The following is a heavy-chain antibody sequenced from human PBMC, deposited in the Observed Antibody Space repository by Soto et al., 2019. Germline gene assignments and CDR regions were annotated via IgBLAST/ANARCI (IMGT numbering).Heavy chain of an antibody. Sequence: PGGSLRLSCAASGFTFSSYEMNWVRQAPGKGLECVSYISSSGSTIYYADSVKGRFTISRDNAKNSLYLQMNSLRAEDTAVYYCARGLYCSGGSCYSNPPWFDPWGQGTLVTVSS. CDR1: GFTFSSYE. CDR3: ARGLYCSGGSCYSNPPWFDP. D-gene: IGHD2-15*01. CDR2: ISSSGSTI. V-gene: IGHV3-48*03. J-gene: IGHJ5*02.